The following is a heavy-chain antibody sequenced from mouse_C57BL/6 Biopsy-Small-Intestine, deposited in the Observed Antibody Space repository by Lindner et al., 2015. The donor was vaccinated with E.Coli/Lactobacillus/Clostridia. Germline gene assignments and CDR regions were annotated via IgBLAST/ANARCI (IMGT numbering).Heavy chain of an antibody. J-gene: IGHJ2*01. CDR1: GYTFTSYG. CDR3: ARKGGLTSGYFDY. D-gene: IGHD1-3*01. Sequence: VQLQKSGAELARPGASVKLSCKASGYTFTSYGISWVKQRTGQGLEWIGEIYPRSGNTYYNEKFKGKATLTADKSSSTAYVELRSLTSEDSAVYFCARKGGLTSGYFDYWGQGTTLTVSS. CDR2: IYPRSGNT. V-gene: IGHV1-81*01.